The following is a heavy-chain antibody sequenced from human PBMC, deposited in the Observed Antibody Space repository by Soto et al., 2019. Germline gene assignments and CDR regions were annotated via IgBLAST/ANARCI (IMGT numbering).Heavy chain of an antibody. CDR2: IYYSGST. J-gene: IGHJ5*02. CDR1: GGSISSSSYY. Sequence: SQALSLTCTVSGGSISSSSYYWGWIRQPPGKGLEWIGSIYYSGSTYYNPSLKSRVTISVDTSKNQFSLKLSSVTAADTAVYYCARHGPKTNWNYGEVWFDPWGQGTLVTVSS. D-gene: IGHD1-7*01. V-gene: IGHV4-39*01. CDR3: ARHGPKTNWNYGEVWFDP.